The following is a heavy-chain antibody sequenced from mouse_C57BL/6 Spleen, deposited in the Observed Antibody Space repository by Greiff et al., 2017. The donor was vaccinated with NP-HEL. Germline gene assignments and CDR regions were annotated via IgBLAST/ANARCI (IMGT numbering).Heavy chain of an antibody. J-gene: IGHJ2*01. V-gene: IGHV14-2*01. CDR1: GFNIKDYY. Sequence: DVKLVESGAELVKPGASVKLSCTASGFNIKDYYMHWVKQRTEQGLEWIGRIDPEDGETKYAPKFQGKATITADTSSNTAYLQLSSLTSEDTAVYYCAQYYYGSRPFGYWGQGTTLTVSS. CDR3: AQYYYGSRPFGY. CDR2: IDPEDGET. D-gene: IGHD1-1*01.